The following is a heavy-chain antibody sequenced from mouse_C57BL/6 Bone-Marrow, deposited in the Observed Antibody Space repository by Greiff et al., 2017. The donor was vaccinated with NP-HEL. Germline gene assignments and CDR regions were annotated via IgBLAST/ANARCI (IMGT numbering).Heavy chain of an antibody. V-gene: IGHV5-17*01. J-gene: IGHJ3*01. Sequence: EVKLVESGGGLVKPGGSLKLSCAASGFTFSDYGMHWVRQAPEKGLEWVAYISSGSSTIYYADTVKGRFTISRDNAKNTLFLQMTSLRSEDTAMYYCASSYYYGSSWFAYWGQGTLVTVSA. CDR1: GFTFSDYG. CDR3: ASSYYYGSSWFAY. CDR2: ISSGSSTI. D-gene: IGHD1-1*01.